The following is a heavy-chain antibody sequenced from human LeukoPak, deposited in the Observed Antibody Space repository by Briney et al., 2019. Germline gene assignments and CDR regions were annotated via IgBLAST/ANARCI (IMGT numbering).Heavy chain of an antibody. V-gene: IGHV3-7*01. CDR2: IKQDGSEK. D-gene: IGHD3-10*01. CDR3: ARASMVRGTARFDP. CDR1: GFTFSSYW. J-gene: IGHJ5*02. Sequence: PGGSLRLSCAASGFTFSSYWMSWVRQAPGKGLEWVANIKQDGSEKYYVDSVKGRFTISRDNARNSLYLQMNSLRAEDTAVYYCARASMVRGTARFDPWGQGTLVTVSS.